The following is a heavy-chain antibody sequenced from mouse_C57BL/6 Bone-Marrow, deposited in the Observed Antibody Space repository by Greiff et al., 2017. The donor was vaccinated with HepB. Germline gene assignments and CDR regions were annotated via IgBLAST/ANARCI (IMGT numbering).Heavy chain of an antibody. J-gene: IGHJ4*01. V-gene: IGHV5-4*01. D-gene: IGHD1-1*01. CDR3: ARGGITTVVPLDY. CDR2: ISDGGSYT. Sequence: EVHLVESGGGLVKPGGSLKLSCAASGFTFSSYAMSWVRQTPEKRLEWVATISDGGSYTYYPDNVKGRFTISRDNAKNNLYLQMSHLKSEDTAMYYCARGGITTVVPLDYWGQGTSVTVSS. CDR1: GFTFSSYA.